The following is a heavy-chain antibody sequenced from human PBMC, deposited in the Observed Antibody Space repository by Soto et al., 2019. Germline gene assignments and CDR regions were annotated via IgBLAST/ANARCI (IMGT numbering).Heavy chain of an antibody. D-gene: IGHD6-19*01. V-gene: IGHV4-61*01. CDR3: ASYSSGWYDVSF. J-gene: IGHJ4*02. Sequence: QVQLQESGPGLVKPSETLSLTCTVSGGSVSSGSYYWSWIRQPSGKGLEWIGYIYYSGSTNYTPSLKSRVTISVDTSKKVFSLKLNSVTAADTAVYYWASYSSGWYDVSFWGQGTLVTVSS. CDR2: IYYSGST. CDR1: GGSVSSGSYY.